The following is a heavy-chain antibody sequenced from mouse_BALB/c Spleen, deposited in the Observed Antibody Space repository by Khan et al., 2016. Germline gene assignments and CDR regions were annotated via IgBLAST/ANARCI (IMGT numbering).Heavy chain of an antibody. J-gene: IGHJ4*01. CDR2: ISDGGSYT. Sequence: VELVESGGGLVKPGGSLKLSCAASGFTFSDYYMYWVRQTPEKRLEWVATISDGGSYTYYPDSVKGRFTISRDNAKNNLYLQMSSLKSEDTAMYYCARESTMITTYAMDYWGQGTSVTVSS. D-gene: IGHD2-4*01. V-gene: IGHV5-4*02. CDR3: ARESTMITTYAMDY. CDR1: GFTFSDYY.